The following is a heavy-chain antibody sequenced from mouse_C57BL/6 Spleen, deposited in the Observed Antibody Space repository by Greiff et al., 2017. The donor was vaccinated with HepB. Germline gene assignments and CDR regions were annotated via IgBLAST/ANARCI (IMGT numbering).Heavy chain of an antibody. CDR3: ARIITTVVDPYYFDY. CDR2: IYPRSGNT. V-gene: IGHV1-81*01. CDR1: GYTFTSYG. Sequence: QVQLQQSGAELARPGASVKLSCKASGYTFTSYGISWVKQRTGLGLEWIGEIYPRSGNTYYNEKFKGKATLTADKSSSTAYMELRSLTSEDSAVYFCARIITTVVDPYYFDYWGQGTTLTVSS. D-gene: IGHD1-1*01. J-gene: IGHJ2*01.